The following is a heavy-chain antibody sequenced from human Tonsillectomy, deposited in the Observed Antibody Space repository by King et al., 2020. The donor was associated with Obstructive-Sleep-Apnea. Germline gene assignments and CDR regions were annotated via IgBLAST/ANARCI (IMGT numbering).Heavy chain of an antibody. Sequence: QLQESGPGLVKPSETLSLTCTVSGGSISSYYWSWIRQPPGKGLEGIGYIYYSGSTNYNPSLKSRVTISVDTSKNQFSLKLSSVTAADTAVYYCARGRNGDFWSGYYGDYGMDVWGQGTTVTVSS. CDR2: IYYSGST. V-gene: IGHV4-59*01. CDR1: GGSISSYY. CDR3: ARGRNGDFWSGYYGDYGMDV. J-gene: IGHJ6*02. D-gene: IGHD3-3*01.